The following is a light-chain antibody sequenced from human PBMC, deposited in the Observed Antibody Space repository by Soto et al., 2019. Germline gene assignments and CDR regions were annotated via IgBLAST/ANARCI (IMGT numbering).Light chain of an antibody. J-gene: IGKJ1*01. CDR3: HQYGSSPKT. Sequence: EFVLTQSPGTLSLSPGDRATFSCRATQGVGDIYLSWYQQKAGQAPRLLIHGTSRRATGIPDRFSGSGSETDFTRTISRLDPEDFAVYYCHQYGSSPKTFGQGTKVDIK. CDR1: QGVGDIY. V-gene: IGKV3-20*01. CDR2: GTS.